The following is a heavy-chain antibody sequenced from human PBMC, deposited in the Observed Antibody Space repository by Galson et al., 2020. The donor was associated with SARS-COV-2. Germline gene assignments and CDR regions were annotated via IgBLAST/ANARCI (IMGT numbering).Heavy chain of an antibody. CDR2: MNPNSGNT. D-gene: IGHD3-10*01. V-gene: IGHV1-8*01. CDR3: ARGTVGFGGEPFFDI. CDR1: GYTFTSYD. J-gene: IGHJ3*02. Sequence: ASVKVSCKASGYTFTSYDINWVRQATGQGLEWMGWMNPNSGNTGYAQKFQGRVTMTRNTSISTAYMELSSLGSEDTAVYYCARGTVGFGGEPFFDIWGQGTMVTVSS.